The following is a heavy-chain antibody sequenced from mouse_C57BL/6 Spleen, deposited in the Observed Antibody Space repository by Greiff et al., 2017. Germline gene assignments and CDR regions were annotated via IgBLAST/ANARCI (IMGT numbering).Heavy chain of an antibody. V-gene: IGHV14-4*01. CDR2: IDPENGDT. CDR3: TKDYSNYGFAY. CDR1: GFNIKDDY. Sequence: EVKLMESGAELVRPGASVKLSCTASGFNIKDDYMHWVKQRPEQGLEWIGWIDPENGDTEYASKFQGKATITADTSSNTAYLQLSSLTSEDTAVYYCTKDYSNYGFAYWGQGTLVTVSA. J-gene: IGHJ3*01. D-gene: IGHD2-5*01.